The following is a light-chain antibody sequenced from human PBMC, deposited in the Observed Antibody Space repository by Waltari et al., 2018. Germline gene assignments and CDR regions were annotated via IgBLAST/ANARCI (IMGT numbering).Light chain of an antibody. CDR1: SSDVGAYNY. CDR3: SSYAGSSTWV. Sequence: QSALTQPASVSGSPGQSITIPCTGTSSDVGAYNYLSWYQHPPGTAPKLLIYEVTTRPSWVSSRFYGSKSGNTASLTISGLQADDEADYYCSSYAGSSTWVFGGGTKVTVL. CDR2: EVT. V-gene: IGLV2-14*01. J-gene: IGLJ3*02.